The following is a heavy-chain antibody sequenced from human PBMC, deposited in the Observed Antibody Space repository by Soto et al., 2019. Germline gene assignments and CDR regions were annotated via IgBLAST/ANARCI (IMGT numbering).Heavy chain of an antibody. D-gene: IGHD3-22*01. Sequence: QVQLVQSGAEVKKPGASVKVSCKASGYTFTTYGMSWVRQAPGQGLDWMGWISTYNGNTKYAERLQGRVTMTTDTTTSTAYMELRSLRSDDTAVYYCARGSTDYYDKSGNYFLDYWGQGTLVTVSS. CDR1: GYTFTTYG. CDR3: ARGSTDYYDKSGNYFLDY. V-gene: IGHV1-18*01. CDR2: ISTYNGNT. J-gene: IGHJ4*02.